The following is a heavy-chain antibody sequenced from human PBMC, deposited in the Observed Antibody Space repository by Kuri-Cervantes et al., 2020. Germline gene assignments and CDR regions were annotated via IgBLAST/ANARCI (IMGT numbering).Heavy chain of an antibody. V-gene: IGHV5-51*01. CDR3: VRGGYAMDV. J-gene: IGHJ6*03. D-gene: IGHD2-2*01. CDR1: GSSFNNYW. Sequence: GESLKISCKDFGSSFNNYWVGWVRQMPGKGLEWMAIIYPGNRDTRFGPSFVGHVSISVDTSIKTAYLEWDNLKASGTAIYYCVRGGYAMDVWGEGTTVTVSS. CDR2: IYPGNRDT.